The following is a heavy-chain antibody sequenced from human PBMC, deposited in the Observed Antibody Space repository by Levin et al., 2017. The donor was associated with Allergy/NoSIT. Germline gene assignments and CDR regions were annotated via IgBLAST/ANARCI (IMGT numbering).Heavy chain of an antibody. CDR1: GFTFSSYA. J-gene: IGHJ4*02. Sequence: GSLRLSCAASGFTFSSYAMHWVRQAPGKGLEWVAVISYDGSNKYYADSVKGRFTISRDNSKNTLYLQMNSLRAEDTAVYYCARDKYYYDSSGYPDYWGQGTLVTVSS. CDR2: ISYDGSNK. CDR3: ARDKYYYDSSGYPDY. D-gene: IGHD3-22*01. V-gene: IGHV3-30-3*01.